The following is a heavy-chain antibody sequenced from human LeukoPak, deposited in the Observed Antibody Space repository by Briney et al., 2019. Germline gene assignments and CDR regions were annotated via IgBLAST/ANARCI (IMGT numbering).Heavy chain of an antibody. CDR2: ISYSGST. J-gene: IGHJ4*02. V-gene: IGHV4-59*12. CDR1: GGSINTYY. CDR3: ARIAYSSSTDY. Sequence: SETLSLTCTVSGGSINTYYWSWIRQPPGKGLEWIGYISYSGSTNYNPSLQSRVTISVNTSKNQFSLKLSSVTAADTAVYYCARIAYSSSTDYWGQGTLVTVSS. D-gene: IGHD6-6*01.